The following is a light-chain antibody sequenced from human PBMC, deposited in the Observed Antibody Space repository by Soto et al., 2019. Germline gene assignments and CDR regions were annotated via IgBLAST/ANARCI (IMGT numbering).Light chain of an antibody. CDR1: QSVFNNQ. CDR3: QQYGSSPTT. CDR2: GAS. J-gene: IGKJ1*01. Sequence: EIVLTQSPGTLSFSRGERATLSYRASQSVFNNQIGWYQQKPGQAPRRLICGASFTATGLPDRFSSGGAGTYFTPTISRLEPEDFAVYYCQQYGSSPTTFGQGTKVDIK. V-gene: IGKV3-20*01.